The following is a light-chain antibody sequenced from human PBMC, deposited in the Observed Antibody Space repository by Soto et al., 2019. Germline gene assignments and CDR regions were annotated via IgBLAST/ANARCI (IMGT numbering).Light chain of an antibody. CDR1: SSDVGGFNY. J-gene: IGLJ1*01. Sequence: QSALTQPASVSGSPGQSITISCTGTSSDVGGFNYVSWYQQHPGKVPKLIIYEVSNRPSGVSNRFSGSKSGNTASLTISGLQAEDEADYYCSSYSGRGPRVFGTGTKVTVL. CDR3: SSYSGRGPRV. V-gene: IGLV2-14*01. CDR2: EVS.